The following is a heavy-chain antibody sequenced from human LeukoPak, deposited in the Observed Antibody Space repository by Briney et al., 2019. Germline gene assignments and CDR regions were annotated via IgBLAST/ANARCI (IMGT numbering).Heavy chain of an antibody. J-gene: IGHJ3*02. CDR1: SGSISSYY. CDR2: IYTSETT. Sequence: SETLSLTCTVSSGSISSYYWSWVRQPAGKGLEWIGRIYTSETTNYNPSLKSRVTMSVDTSKNQFSLKLSSVTAADTAVYYCARALLPYYDILTGYYKHPIDAFDIWGQGTMVTVSS. CDR3: ARALLPYYDILTGYYKHPIDAFDI. V-gene: IGHV4-4*07. D-gene: IGHD3-9*01.